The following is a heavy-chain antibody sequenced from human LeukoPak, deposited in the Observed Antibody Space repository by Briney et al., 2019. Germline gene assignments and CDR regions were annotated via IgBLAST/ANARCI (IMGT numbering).Heavy chain of an antibody. D-gene: IGHD4-17*01. CDR3: ARDAFFNRVTTAYYGMDV. J-gene: IGHJ6*02. CDR2: IYYSGST. CDR1: GGSISSYY. V-gene: IGHV4-59*01. Sequence: SETLSLTCTVSGGSISSYYWSWIRQPPGKGLEWIGDIYYSGSTNYNPSLKSRVTMSVDASKKQFSLKLSSVTAADTAVYYCARDAFFNRVTTAYYGMDVWGQGTTVTVYS.